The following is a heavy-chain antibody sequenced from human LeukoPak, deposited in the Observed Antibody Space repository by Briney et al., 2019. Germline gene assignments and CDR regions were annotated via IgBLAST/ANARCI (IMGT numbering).Heavy chain of an antibody. CDR3: ATSYRDGYNFLDY. CDR2: IYHSGST. J-gene: IGHJ4*02. V-gene: IGHV4-38-2*01. CDR1: DYSISSDYF. Sequence: SETLSLTCAVSDYSISSDYFWGWIRQPPGKGLEWIGNIYHSGSTYYNPSLKSRVTISVDTSKNQFSLKLSSVTAADTAVYYCATSYRDGYNFLDYWGQGTLVTVS. D-gene: IGHD5-24*01.